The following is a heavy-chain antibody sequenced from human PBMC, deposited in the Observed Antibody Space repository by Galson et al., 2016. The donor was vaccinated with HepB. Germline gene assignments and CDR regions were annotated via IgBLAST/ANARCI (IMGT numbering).Heavy chain of an antibody. J-gene: IGHJ5*02. CDR1: GGSISTGNYY. V-gene: IGHV4-61*02. CDR2: IYTSGSP. CDR3: ARHGYGYTDGNNWFDP. D-gene: IGHD5-18*01. Sequence: TLSLTCTVSGGSISTGNYYWSWIRQPAGKGLEWIGRIYTSGSPHYSPSLNSRVTISVDPSKNQFSRKLTSVTAADTAVYYCARHGYGYTDGNNWFDPWGQGTLVTVSS.